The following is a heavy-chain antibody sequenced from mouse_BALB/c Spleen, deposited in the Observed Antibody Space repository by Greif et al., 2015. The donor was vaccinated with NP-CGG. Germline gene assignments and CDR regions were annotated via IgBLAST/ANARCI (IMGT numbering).Heavy chain of an antibody. J-gene: IGHJ3*01. CDR2: INPSTGYT. V-gene: IGHV1-7*01. CDR1: GYTFTSYW. CDR3: ASYYYGSSAY. D-gene: IGHD1-1*01. Sequence: VQLQQSGAELAEPGASVKMSCKASGYTFTSYWMHWVKQRPGQGLEWIGYINPSTGYTEYNQKFKDKATLTADKSSSTAYMQLSSLTSEDSAVYYCASYYYGSSAYWGQGTLVTVSA.